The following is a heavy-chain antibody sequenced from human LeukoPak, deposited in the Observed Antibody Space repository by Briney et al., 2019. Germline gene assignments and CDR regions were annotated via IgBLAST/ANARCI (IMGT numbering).Heavy chain of an antibody. V-gene: IGHV1-2*02. J-gene: IGHJ1*01. CDR2: INPSSGGT. CDR3: ARDDGYSSGFTSSAEYFHH. Sequence: ASVKVSCNASGYTFTDLYIHWVRQAPGQGLEWMGLINPSSGGTNYAQKFQGRVTMTRDTSITTAYMELRRLRSDDTAVYYCARDDGYSSGFTSSAEYFHHWGQGTLVTVSS. D-gene: IGHD5-18*01. CDR1: GYTFTDLY.